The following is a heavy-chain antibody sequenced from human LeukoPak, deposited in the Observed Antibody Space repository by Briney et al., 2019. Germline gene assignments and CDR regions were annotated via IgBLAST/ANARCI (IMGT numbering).Heavy chain of an antibody. CDR1: GGSIRSYY. CDR3: AREFPVAATRPAFDI. Sequence: SETLSLTCTVSGGSIRSYYWSWIRQPPGKGLEWIGYIYYSGSTNYNPSLTSRVTISVDTSKNQFSLKLSSVTAADTAVYYCAREFPVAATRPAFDIWGHGTMVTVSS. CDR2: IYYSGST. V-gene: IGHV4-59*01. J-gene: IGHJ3*02. D-gene: IGHD2-15*01.